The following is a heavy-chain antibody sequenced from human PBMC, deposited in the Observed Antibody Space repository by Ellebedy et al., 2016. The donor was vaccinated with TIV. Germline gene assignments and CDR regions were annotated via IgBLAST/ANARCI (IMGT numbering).Heavy chain of an antibody. CDR2: INEDGSIT. J-gene: IGHJ3*02. Sequence: HTGGSLRLSCAASGFTFSKYWIHWVRQAPGKGLLWVSRINEDGSITNYADSGKGRFTISRDNAHNTLDLQMNSLRAADTAVYYCVRGPITGAFDIWGQGTAVTVSS. D-gene: IGHD3-3*01. CDR1: GFTFSKYW. CDR3: VRGPITGAFDI. V-gene: IGHV3-74*01.